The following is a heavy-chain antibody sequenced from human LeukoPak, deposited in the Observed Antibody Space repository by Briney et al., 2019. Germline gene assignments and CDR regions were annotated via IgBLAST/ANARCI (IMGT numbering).Heavy chain of an antibody. V-gene: IGHV4-59*01. CDR1: GGSISSYY. J-gene: IGHJ4*02. D-gene: IGHD1-26*01. Sequence: SETLSLTCTVSGGSISSYYWSWIRQPPVKGMEWIGYIYYSGSTNYNPSLKSRVTISVDTSKNQFSLKLSSVTAADTAVYYCARDRGEGSSLTHFDYWGQGTLVTVSS. CDR3: ARDRGEGSSLTHFDY. CDR2: IYYSGST.